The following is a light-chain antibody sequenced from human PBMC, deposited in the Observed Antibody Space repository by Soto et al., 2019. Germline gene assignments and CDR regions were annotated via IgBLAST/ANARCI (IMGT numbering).Light chain of an antibody. CDR3: QQYNNWPRT. CDR2: GAS. V-gene: IGKV3D-15*01. CDR1: QSVSNN. J-gene: IGKJ1*01. Sequence: ETVLTQSPGTLSLSPGERATLSCRASQSVSNNYLAWYQQKPGQAPRLLIYGASNRATGIPARFSGSGSGTEFTLTINSLQSEDFAVYYCQQYNNWPRTFGQGTKVDI.